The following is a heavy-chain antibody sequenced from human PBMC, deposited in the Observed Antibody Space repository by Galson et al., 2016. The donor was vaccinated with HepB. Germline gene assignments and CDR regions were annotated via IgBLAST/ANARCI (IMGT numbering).Heavy chain of an antibody. V-gene: IGHV3-33*01. CDR3: TRNFDL. CDR2: IWYDGSNK. Sequence: SLRLSCAASGFTFSSYGMHWVRQAPGKGLEWVACIWYDGSNKYYANSVKGRFTISRDNSKNTLYLQMNSLRAEDTAVYYCTRNFDLWGRGTQVTVSS. J-gene: IGHJ2*01. CDR1: GFTFSSYG.